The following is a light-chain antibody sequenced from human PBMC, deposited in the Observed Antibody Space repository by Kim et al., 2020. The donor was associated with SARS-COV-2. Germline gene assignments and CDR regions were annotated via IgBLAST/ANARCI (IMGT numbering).Light chain of an antibody. V-gene: IGKV1-27*01. CDR2: AAS. Sequence: DIQMTQSPSSLSASVGDRVTITCRASQGIRNYLAWYQQKPGKVPKLLIYAASTLQSRGPSRFSGSGSGTDFTLTISSLQPEDVATYYCLKYDGAPWTFGQGTKVDIK. J-gene: IGKJ1*01. CDR3: LKYDGAPWT. CDR1: QGIRNY.